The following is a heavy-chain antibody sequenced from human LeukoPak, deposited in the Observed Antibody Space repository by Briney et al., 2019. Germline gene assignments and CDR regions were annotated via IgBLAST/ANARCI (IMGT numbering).Heavy chain of an antibody. CDR2: INIGGTNT. Sequence: GGSLRLSCAATGFTFNDYYMSWIRQAPGKGLEWLSYINIGGTNTHYADSVKGRFTISRDNAKKSLYLEMNNLRAEDTAVYYCATDSAGFDTWGQGVLVTVSS. J-gene: IGHJ5*02. CDR1: GFTFNDYY. V-gene: IGHV3-11*01. CDR3: ATDSAGFDT.